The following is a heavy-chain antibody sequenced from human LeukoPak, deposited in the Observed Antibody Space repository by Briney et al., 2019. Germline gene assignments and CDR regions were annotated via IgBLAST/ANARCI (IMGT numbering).Heavy chain of an antibody. V-gene: IGHV3-21*01. CDR3: ARSLRFLEWLYYYYYMDV. Sequence: GGSLRLSCAASGFTFSSYSMNWVRQAPGKGLEWVSSISNSSSYIYYADSVKGRFTIPRDDARNSLYLQMNSLRADDTAVYYCARSLRFLEWLYYYYYMDVWGKGTTVTVSS. J-gene: IGHJ6*03. CDR2: ISNSSSYI. D-gene: IGHD3-3*01. CDR1: GFTFSSYS.